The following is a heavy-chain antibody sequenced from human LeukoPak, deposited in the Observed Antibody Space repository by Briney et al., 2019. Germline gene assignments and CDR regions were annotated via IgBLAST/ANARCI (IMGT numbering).Heavy chain of an antibody. CDR1: GGSFSGYY. CDR3: GNNYGDDGGN. Sequence: SETLSLTCAVHGGSFSGYYWSWIRQPPGKGLEWIGEINHSGSTNYNPSLKSRVTISVDTSKNQFSLKLSSVTAADTAVYYCGNNYGDDGGNWGQGTLVTVSS. CDR2: INHSGST. J-gene: IGHJ4*02. D-gene: IGHD4-17*01. V-gene: IGHV4-34*01.